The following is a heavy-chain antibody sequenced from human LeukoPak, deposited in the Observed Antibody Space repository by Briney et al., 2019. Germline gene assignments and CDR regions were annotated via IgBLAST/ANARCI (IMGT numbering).Heavy chain of an antibody. V-gene: IGHV3-23*01. Sequence: GGSLGLSCAASGFTFSTSAMGWVRQAPGKGLEWVSAISGSGGSTYYADSVKGRFTISRDNSKNTLYLQMNSLRAEDTALYYCAKDIGTVAGTGYFDYWGQGTLVTVSS. J-gene: IGHJ4*02. CDR3: AKDIGTVAGTGYFDY. CDR1: GFTFSTSA. CDR2: ISGSGGST. D-gene: IGHD6-19*01.